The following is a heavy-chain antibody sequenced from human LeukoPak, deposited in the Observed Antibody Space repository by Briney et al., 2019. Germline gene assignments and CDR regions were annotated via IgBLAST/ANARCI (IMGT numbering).Heavy chain of an antibody. CDR2: IIAYNGNT. Sequence: ASVKVSCKASGYTFTSYGTSWVRQAPGHGLEWMGWIIAYNGNTNYAQKLQGRVTMTTDTSTSTAYMELRSLRSDDTPVYYCARVRGIVVVPAALYCFDYWGQGTLVTVSS. J-gene: IGHJ4*02. CDR3: ARVRGIVVVPAALYCFDY. V-gene: IGHV1-18*01. CDR1: GYTFTSYG. D-gene: IGHD2-2*01.